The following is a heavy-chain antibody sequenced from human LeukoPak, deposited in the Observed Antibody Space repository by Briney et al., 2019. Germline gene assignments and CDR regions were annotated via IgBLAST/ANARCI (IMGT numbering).Heavy chain of an antibody. V-gene: IGHV3-49*04. Sequence: PGGSLRLSCAASGFTFSSYEMNWVRQAPGKGLEWVGFIRSKAYGGTTEYAASVKGRFTISRDDSRSIAYLQMNSLKTEDTAVYYCTRNLYYYDSSGPSTSFDYWGQGTLVTVSS. CDR3: TRNLYYYDSSGPSTSFDY. CDR2: IRSKAYGGTT. J-gene: IGHJ4*02. CDR1: GFTFSSYE. D-gene: IGHD3-22*01.